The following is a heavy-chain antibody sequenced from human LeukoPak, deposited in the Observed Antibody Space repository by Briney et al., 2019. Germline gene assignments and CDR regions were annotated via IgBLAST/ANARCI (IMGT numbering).Heavy chain of an antibody. J-gene: IGHJ4*02. V-gene: IGHV4-34*01. CDR3: ARGPGRQWLFPYYFDY. CDR2: INHSGST. Sequence: SETLSLTCAVYGGSFSGYYWSWIRQPPGKGLEWIAEINHSGSTNYNPALKSRVTISVDTSKNQSSLKLSSVTAADTAVYYCARGPGRQWLFPYYFDYWGQGTLVTVSS. CDR1: GGSFSGYY. D-gene: IGHD6-19*01.